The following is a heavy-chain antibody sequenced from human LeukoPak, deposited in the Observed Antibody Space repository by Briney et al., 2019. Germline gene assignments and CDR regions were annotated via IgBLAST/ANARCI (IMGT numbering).Heavy chain of an antibody. Sequence: GGSLRLSCAASGFTFSSYNMNWVRQAPGKGLEWVSSISSGSSYIFYADSVTGRFTISRDNAKNSLYLQMNSLRAEDTAVYYCARYSGTYRDYWGQGTLVAVSS. CDR1: GFTFSSYN. CDR2: ISSGSSYI. V-gene: IGHV3-21*01. D-gene: IGHD1-26*01. J-gene: IGHJ4*02. CDR3: ARYSGTYRDY.